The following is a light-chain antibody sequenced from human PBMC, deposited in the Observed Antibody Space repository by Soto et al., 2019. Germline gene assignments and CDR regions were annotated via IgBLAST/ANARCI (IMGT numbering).Light chain of an antibody. CDR3: QQYNTYSFT. CDR1: QTINSW. CDR2: RAS. V-gene: IGKV1-5*03. J-gene: IGKJ3*01. Sequence: DIQMTQSPSTLSASVGDRVTITCRASQTINSWLAWYQQKPGKAPKLLIYRASTLQSGVPSRFSGSGSGTEFTLTISSLQTDDFATYYCQQYNTYSFTFGPGTKVDIE.